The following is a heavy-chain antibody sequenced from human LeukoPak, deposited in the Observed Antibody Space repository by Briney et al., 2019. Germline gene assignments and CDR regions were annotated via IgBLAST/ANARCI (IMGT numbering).Heavy chain of an antibody. CDR2: IKEDGGEK. CDR3: ASSLGGIFDY. J-gene: IGHJ4*02. Sequence: GGSLRLSCAASGFSFSSYWMSWVRQAPGKGLEWVANIKEDGGEKHYVDSVKGRFTISRDNSKNTLYLQMNSLRAEDTAVYYCASSLGGIFDYWGQGTLVTVSS. CDR1: GFSFSSYW. D-gene: IGHD3-16*01. V-gene: IGHV3-7*01.